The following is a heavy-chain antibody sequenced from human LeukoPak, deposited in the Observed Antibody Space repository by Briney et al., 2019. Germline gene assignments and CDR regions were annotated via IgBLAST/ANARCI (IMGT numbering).Heavy chain of an antibody. CDR1: GFTFDDYG. Sequence: GGSLRLSCAASGFTFDDYGMSWVRQAPGKGLEWVSGINWNGGSTGYADSVKGRFTISRDNAKNSLYLQMNSLRAEDTAVYYCARSMGEDTATDLSDYWGQGTLVTVSS. D-gene: IGHD5-18*01. V-gene: IGHV3-20*04. CDR2: INWNGGST. J-gene: IGHJ4*02. CDR3: ARSMGEDTATDLSDY.